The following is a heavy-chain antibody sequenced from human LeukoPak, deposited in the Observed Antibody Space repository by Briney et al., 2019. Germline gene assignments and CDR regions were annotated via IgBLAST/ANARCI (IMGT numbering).Heavy chain of an antibody. Sequence: GGSLRLSCAASGFTFDDYTMHWVRHAPGKGLEWVSLINWDGGTTYYADTVKGRFTISRDNSKNSLYLQMNSLRTEDTALYYCAKDMAYCSGGACYSAPDYWGQGTLVAVSS. J-gene: IGHJ4*02. V-gene: IGHV3-43*01. CDR3: AKDMAYCSGGACYSAPDY. CDR1: GFTFDDYT. D-gene: IGHD2-15*01. CDR2: INWDGGTT.